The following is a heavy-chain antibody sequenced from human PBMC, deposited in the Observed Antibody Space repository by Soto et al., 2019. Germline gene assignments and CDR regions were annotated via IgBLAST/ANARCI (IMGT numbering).Heavy chain of an antibody. CDR3: AHMDSSGWYLYYYYGMDV. Sequence: QITLKESGPPLVKPTQTLTLTCTFSGFSLSTSGVGVGWIRQPPGKALEWLALIYWNDDKRYSPSLKSRLTITKDTSKNQVVLTMTNMDPVDTATYYCAHMDSSGWYLYYYYGMDVWGQGTTVTVSS. V-gene: IGHV2-5*01. CDR2: IYWNDDK. CDR1: GFSLSTSGVG. J-gene: IGHJ6*02. D-gene: IGHD6-19*01.